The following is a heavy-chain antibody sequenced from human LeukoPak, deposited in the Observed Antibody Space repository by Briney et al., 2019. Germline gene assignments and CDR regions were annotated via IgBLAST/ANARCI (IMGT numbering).Heavy chain of an antibody. CDR1: GGSISSYY. Sequence: SETLSLTCTVSGGSISSYYWRWIRQPPGKGLEWIGYIYYSGSTNYNPSLKSRVTISVDTSKNQFSLKLSSVTAADTAVYYCAKTYHDILTGYRGPYYMDVWGKGTTVTVSS. J-gene: IGHJ6*03. D-gene: IGHD3-9*01. V-gene: IGHV4-59*01. CDR3: AKTYHDILTGYRGPYYMDV. CDR2: IYYSGST.